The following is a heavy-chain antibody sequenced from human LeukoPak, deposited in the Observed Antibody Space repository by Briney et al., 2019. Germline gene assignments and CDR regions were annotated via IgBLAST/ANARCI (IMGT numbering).Heavy chain of an antibody. D-gene: IGHD4-17*01. CDR1: GYTLTELS. CDR3: AKQNRGVTVTTDFDY. V-gene: IGHV1-24*01. CDR2: FDPEDGET. Sequence: ASVKVSCKVSGYTLTELSMHWVRQAPGKGLEWMGGFDPEDGETIYAQKFQGRVTMTEDTSTDTAYMELSSLRSEDTALYYCAKQNRGVTVTTDFDYWGQGTLVTVSS. J-gene: IGHJ4*02.